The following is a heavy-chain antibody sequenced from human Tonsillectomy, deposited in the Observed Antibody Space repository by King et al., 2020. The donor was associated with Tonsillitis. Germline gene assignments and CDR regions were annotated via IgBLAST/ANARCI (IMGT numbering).Heavy chain of an antibody. CDR3: ASSISSYDYGDSDEYPYGLDV. Sequence: EQLVQSGAEVKKPGSSVKVSCKASGGTFSSYGISWVRQAPGQGLEWMGGIIPVFGTANYAQKFQGRVTIGADESTRTAYLELSSLGSEDTAVFYCASSISSYDYGDSDEYPYGLDVWGQGTTVIVSS. CDR2: IIPVFGTA. V-gene: IGHV1-69*01. J-gene: IGHJ6*02. CDR1: GGTFSSYG. D-gene: IGHD4-17*01.